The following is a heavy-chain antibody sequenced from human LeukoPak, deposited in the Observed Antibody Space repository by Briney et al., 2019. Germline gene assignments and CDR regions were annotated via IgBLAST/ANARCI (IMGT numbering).Heavy chain of an antibody. CDR2: IYYSGST. D-gene: IGHD5-24*01. CDR1: GGSISSYY. Sequence: PSETLSLTCTVSGGSISSYYWSWIRQPPGKGLEWIGYIYYSGSTNYNPSLKSRVTISVDTSKNQFSLKLSSVTAADTAVYYCARAIEMATPLYYFDYWGQGTLVTVSS. V-gene: IGHV4-59*01. CDR3: ARAIEMATPLYYFDY. J-gene: IGHJ4*02.